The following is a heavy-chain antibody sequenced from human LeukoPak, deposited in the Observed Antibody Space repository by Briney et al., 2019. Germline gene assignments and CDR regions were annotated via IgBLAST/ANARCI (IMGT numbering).Heavy chain of an antibody. J-gene: IGHJ5*02. CDR1: GFTFSNAW. Sequence: GGSLRLSCAASGFTFSNAWMSWVRQAPGKGLEWVGRIKSKTDGGTTDYAAPVKGRFTISRDDSKNTLYLQMNSLKTEDTAVYYCTTARGSGSYKGYNWFDPWGQGTLVTVSS. CDR2: IKSKTDGGTT. V-gene: IGHV3-15*01. CDR3: TTARGSGSYKGYNWFDP. D-gene: IGHD3-10*01.